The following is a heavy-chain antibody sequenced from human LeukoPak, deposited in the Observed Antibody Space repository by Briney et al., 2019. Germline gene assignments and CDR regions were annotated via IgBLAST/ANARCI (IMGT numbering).Heavy chain of an antibody. Sequence: GESLKISCKGSGYSFTSYWIGWVRQMPGKGLEWMGIIYLGDSDTRYSPSFQGQVTISADKSISTAYLQWSSLKASDTAMYYCARRLAAAGSDDAFDIWGQGTMVTVSS. CDR1: GYSFTSYW. D-gene: IGHD6-13*01. V-gene: IGHV5-51*01. CDR3: ARRLAAAGSDDAFDI. J-gene: IGHJ3*02. CDR2: IYLGDSDT.